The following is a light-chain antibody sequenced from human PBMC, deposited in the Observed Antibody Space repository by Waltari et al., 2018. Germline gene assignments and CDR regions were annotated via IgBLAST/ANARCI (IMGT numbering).Light chain of an antibody. J-gene: IGLJ3*02. V-gene: IGLV1-44*01. CDR1: TSNIGSNV. CDR3: ASWDDSLNGRWE. Sequence: QSVLTQPPSASGTPGQRVTISCSGTTSNIGSNVVNWYQQVPGKTPKLLIYRNDQRPSGVPDRFSGSKSGTSASLAISGLRPEDEAEYYCASWDDSLNGRWEFGGGTKVTVL. CDR2: RND.